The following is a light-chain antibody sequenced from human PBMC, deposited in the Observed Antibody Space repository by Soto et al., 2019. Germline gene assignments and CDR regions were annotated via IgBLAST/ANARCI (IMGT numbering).Light chain of an antibody. CDR1: SSDVGGYNY. Sequence: QSALTQPASVSGSPGQSITISCTGTSSDVGGYNYVSWYQQHPGKAPKLMIYDVSNRPSGVSNRVSGSKSGNTASLTISGLQAEDEADYYCSSYTSSSFVVFGGGTKLTLL. J-gene: IGLJ2*01. CDR2: DVS. V-gene: IGLV2-14*01. CDR3: SSYTSSSFVV.